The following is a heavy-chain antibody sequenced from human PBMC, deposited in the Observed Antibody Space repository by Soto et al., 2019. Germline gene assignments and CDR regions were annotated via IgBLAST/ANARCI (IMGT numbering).Heavy chain of an antibody. V-gene: IGHV4-59*01. J-gene: IGHJ4*02. CDR3: ARRPDTGSNPPFDS. D-gene: IGHD1-26*01. CDR1: GGSISRYY. Sequence: SETLSLTCTVSGGSISRYYWSWIRQSPGMGLEMIGYVYYTGSTIYNPSLKSRLTISLDTSNNQFSLKLTSVTAADTAVYYCARRPDTGSNPPFDSGGGETLVTDPS. CDR2: VYYTGST.